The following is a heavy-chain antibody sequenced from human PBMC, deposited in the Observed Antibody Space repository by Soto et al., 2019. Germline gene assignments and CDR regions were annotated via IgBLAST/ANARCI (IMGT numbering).Heavy chain of an antibody. Sequence: EVQVVESGGGLVQPGGSLRLSCAASGFTVSTTYMSWVRQAPGKGLEWVSVIYSGGGTYYADSVKGRFTISRENSDNTLYLQMDSLRAEDPAVYYCARDSPHWAKAGRDAFDIWGQGTIVTVSS. CDR2: IYSGGGT. V-gene: IGHV3-66*01. CDR3: ARDSPHWAKAGRDAFDI. J-gene: IGHJ3*02. D-gene: IGHD6-13*01. CDR1: GFTVSTTY.